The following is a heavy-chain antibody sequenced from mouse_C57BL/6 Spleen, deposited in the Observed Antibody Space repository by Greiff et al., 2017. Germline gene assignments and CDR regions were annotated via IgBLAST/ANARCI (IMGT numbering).Heavy chain of an antibody. D-gene: IGHD2-3*01. V-gene: IGHV1-63*01. CDR2: IYPGGGYT. CDR1: GYTFTNYW. CDR3: ARYYGGYYGFAY. J-gene: IGHJ3*01. Sequence: VQLQESGAELVRPGTSVKMSCKASGYTFTNYWIGWAKQRPGHGLEWIGDIYPGGGYTNYNEKIKGKATLTADKSSSTAYMQFSSLTSEDSASYYCARYYGGYYGFAYWGQGTLVTVSA.